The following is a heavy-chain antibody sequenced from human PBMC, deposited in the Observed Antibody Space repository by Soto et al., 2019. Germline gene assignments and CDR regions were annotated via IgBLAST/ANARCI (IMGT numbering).Heavy chain of an antibody. CDR3: ARVGTSYARRGLDV. CDR2: IYYSGST. Sequence: SETLSLTCNVSGGAIDSGGYYWCWIRQHPGKGLEWIGYIYYSGSTYYNPSLKSRVSISIDTSKNQFSLELISVTAADTAVYYCARVGTSYARRGLDVWDQGTTVTVSS. V-gene: IGHV4-31*03. CDR1: GGAIDSGGYY. D-gene: IGHD7-27*01. J-gene: IGHJ6*02.